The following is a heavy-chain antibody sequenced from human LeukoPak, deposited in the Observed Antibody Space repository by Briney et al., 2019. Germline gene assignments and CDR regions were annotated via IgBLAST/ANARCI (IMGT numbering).Heavy chain of an antibody. J-gene: IGHJ3*02. D-gene: IGHD3-22*01. V-gene: IGHV1-69*05. CDR1: GGTFSSYA. CDR2: IIPIFGTA. Sequence: SVKVSCKASGGTFSSYAISWVLQAPGQGLEWMGGIIPIFGTANYAQKFQGRVTITTDESTSTAYMELSSLRSEDTAVYYCARELTDYYDSSGYYSAFDIWGQGTMVTVSS. CDR3: ARELTDYYDSSGYYSAFDI.